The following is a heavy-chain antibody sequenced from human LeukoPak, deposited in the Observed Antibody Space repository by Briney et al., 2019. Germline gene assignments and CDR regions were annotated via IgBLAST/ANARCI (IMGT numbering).Heavy chain of an antibody. J-gene: IGHJ4*02. CDR3: AREGYCSDNNCYFLDY. D-gene: IGHD2-15*01. Sequence: PGGSLRLSCVASDFTFSSYTMIWVRQAPGKALEWVSVIGTRGDGIRYADSVKGRFTISRDDSKNTLYLQMSSLRAEDTAVYYCAREGYCSDNNCYFLDYWGQGTLVTVSS. CDR2: IGTRGDGI. V-gene: IGHV3-23*01. CDR1: DFTFSSYT.